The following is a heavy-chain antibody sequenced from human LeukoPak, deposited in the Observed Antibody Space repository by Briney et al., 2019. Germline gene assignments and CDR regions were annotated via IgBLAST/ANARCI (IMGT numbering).Heavy chain of an antibody. CDR1: GYSISSGYY. CDR3: ARRSSEAGAFDI. V-gene: IGHV4-38-2*02. D-gene: IGHD3-10*01. CDR2: INHSGST. Sequence: SETLSLTCTVSGYSISSGYYWSWIRQPPGKGLEWIGEINHSGSTNYNSSLKSRVTISVDTSKNQFSLKLSSVTAADTAVYYCARRSSEAGAFDIWGQGTMVTVSS. J-gene: IGHJ3*02.